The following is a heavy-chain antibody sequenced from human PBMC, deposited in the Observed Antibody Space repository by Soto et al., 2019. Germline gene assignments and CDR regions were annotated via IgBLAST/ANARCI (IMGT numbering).Heavy chain of an antibody. CDR3: AREGGGGYSSSSIYYYYMDV. Sequence: QVQLVQSGAEVKKPGASVKVSCKASGYTFTSYGISWVRQAPGQGLEWMGWISAYNGNTNYAQKLQGRVTMTTDTPTSTAYKELRSLRSDDTAVYYCAREGGGGYSSSSIYYYYMDVWGKGTTVTVSS. CDR2: ISAYNGNT. J-gene: IGHJ6*03. V-gene: IGHV1-18*01. CDR1: GYTFTSYG. D-gene: IGHD6-6*01.